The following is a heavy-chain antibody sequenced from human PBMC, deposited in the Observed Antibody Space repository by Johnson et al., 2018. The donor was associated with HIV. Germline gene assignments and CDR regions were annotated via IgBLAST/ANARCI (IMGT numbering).Heavy chain of an antibody. Sequence: QVQLVESGGGVVQPGKSLRLSCAVSGFTFSNFAMHWVRQAPGKGLEWLAFILYDGSNKYYADSVKGRFTISRDSSKNTLYLQMDSLRAEDTAVYYCARDLLYSAFDVWGQGTMVTVSS. CDR1: GFTFSNFA. CDR2: ILYDGSNK. CDR3: ARDLLYSAFDV. J-gene: IGHJ3*01. V-gene: IGHV3-30-3*01. D-gene: IGHD2-8*01.